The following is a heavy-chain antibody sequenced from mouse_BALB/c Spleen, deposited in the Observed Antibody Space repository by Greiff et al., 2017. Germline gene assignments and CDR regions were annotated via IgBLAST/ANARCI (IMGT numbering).Heavy chain of an antibody. V-gene: IGHV5-9-3*01. CDR2: ISSGGSYT. CDR3: AREGYVLPLFDY. CDR1: GFTFSSYA. J-gene: IGHJ2*01. D-gene: IGHD2-14*01. Sequence: EVKVVESGGGLVKPGGSLKLSCAASGFTFSSYAMSWVRQTPEKRLEWVATISSGGSYTYYPDSVKGRFTISRDNAKNTLYLQMSSLRSEDTAMFYGAREGYVLPLFDYWGQGTTLTVSS.